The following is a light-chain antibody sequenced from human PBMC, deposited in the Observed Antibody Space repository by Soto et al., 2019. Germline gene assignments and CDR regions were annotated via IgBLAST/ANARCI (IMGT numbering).Light chain of an antibody. CDR1: SSNIGAAYD. V-gene: IGLV1-40*01. Sequence: QSVLTQSPSVSGAPGQRVTISCTGTSSNIGAAYDVHWYQQFPGMAPKLLIFGNSDRPSGVPDRFSGSKSGTSASLDITGLQAEDEADYYCQSYDSRLSGYVFGTGTKLTVL. CDR3: QSYDSRLSGYV. J-gene: IGLJ1*01. CDR2: GNS.